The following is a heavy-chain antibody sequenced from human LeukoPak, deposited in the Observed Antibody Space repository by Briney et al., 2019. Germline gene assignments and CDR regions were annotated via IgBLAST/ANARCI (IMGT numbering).Heavy chain of an antibody. CDR3: ARDLARYSSGWYGLDAFDI. V-gene: IGHV4-59*01. CDR1: GGSISSYY. Sequence: PSETLSLTCTVSGGSISSYYWSWIRQPPGKGLEWIGYIYYSGSTNYNPSLKSRVTTSVDTSKNQFSLKLSSVTAADTAVYYCARDLARYSSGWYGLDAFDIWGQGTMVTVSS. D-gene: IGHD6-19*01. CDR2: IYYSGST. J-gene: IGHJ3*02.